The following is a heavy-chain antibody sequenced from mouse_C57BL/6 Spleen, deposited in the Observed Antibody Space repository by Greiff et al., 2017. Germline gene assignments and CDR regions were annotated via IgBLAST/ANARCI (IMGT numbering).Heavy chain of an antibody. J-gene: IGHJ3*01. V-gene: IGHV1-52*01. CDR1: GYTFTSYW. D-gene: IGHD3-2*02. CDR3: ARSGSSGAAY. CDR2: IDPSDSET. Sequence: VQLQQPGAELVRPGSSVKLSCKASGYTFTSYWMHWVKQRPIQGLEWIGNIDPSDSETHYNQKFKDKATLTVDKSSSTAYMQLSSLTSEDSAVYYCARSGSSGAAYWGQGTLVTVSA.